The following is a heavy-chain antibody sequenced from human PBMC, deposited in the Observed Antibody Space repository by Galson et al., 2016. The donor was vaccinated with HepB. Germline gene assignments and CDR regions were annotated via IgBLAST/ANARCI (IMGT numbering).Heavy chain of an antibody. CDR1: GSSFRGNF. CDR2: ISHRGTT. V-gene: IGHV4-34*01. CDR3: SRATAGDFHDI. Sequence: SETLSLTCGGYGSSFRGNFWSWIPQSPGNGLEWLWEISHRGTTNSNPSLKRRVSITVNKARKPFSLKHKSVTAADTASYFCSRATAGDFHDIWGQGHLLTGS. J-gene: IGHJ4*02. D-gene: IGHD4-17*01.